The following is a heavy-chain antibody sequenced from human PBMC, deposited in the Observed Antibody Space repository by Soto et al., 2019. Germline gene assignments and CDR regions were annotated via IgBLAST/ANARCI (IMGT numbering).Heavy chain of an antibody. Sequence: EVQLVESGGGLVKPGGSLRLSCAASGFTFSNAWMSWVRQAPGKGLEWVGRIKSKTDGGTTDYAAPVKGRFTISRWESKNPLYLQMNSLKTEDTAEYYCTSCGDSVRLWFDPWGQGTLVTVSS. CDR3: TSCGDSVRLWFDP. CDR1: GFTFSNAW. J-gene: IGHJ5*02. D-gene: IGHD4-17*01. CDR2: IKSKTDGGTT. V-gene: IGHV3-15*01.